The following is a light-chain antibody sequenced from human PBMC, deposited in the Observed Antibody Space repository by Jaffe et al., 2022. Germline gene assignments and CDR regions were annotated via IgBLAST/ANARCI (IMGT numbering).Light chain of an antibody. Sequence: DIQMTQSPSTLSASVGDRVTITCRASQSISSWLAWYQQKPGKAPKLLIYKASSLESGVPSRFSGSGSGTEFTLTISSLQPDDFATYYCQQYNSYPGTFGQGTKLEIK. V-gene: IGKV1-5*03. CDR2: KAS. CDR1: QSISSW. CDR3: QQYNSYPGT. J-gene: IGKJ2*01.